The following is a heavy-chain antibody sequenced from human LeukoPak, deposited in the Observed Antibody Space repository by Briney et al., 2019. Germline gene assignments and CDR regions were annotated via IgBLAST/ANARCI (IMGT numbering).Heavy chain of an antibody. CDR2: IYHSGSA. V-gene: IGHV4-38-2*01. Sequence: PSETLSLTCAVSGYSISSGYYWGWIRQPPGKGLEWIGSIYHSGSAYYNPSLKSRVTISVDTSKNQSSLKLSSVTAADTAVYYCARRCSSTSCYGAFDIWGQGAMVTVSS. J-gene: IGHJ3*02. CDR3: ARRCSSTSCYGAFDI. D-gene: IGHD2-2*01. CDR1: GYSISSGYY.